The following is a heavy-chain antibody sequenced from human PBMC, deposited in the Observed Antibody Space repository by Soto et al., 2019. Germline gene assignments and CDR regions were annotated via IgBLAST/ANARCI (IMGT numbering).Heavy chain of an antibody. D-gene: IGHD6-19*01. CDR1: GGSFSGYY. V-gene: IGHV4-34*01. Sequence: PSETLSLTCAVYGGSFSGYYWSWIRQPPGKGLEWIGEINHSGSTNYNPSLKSRVTISVDTSKNQFSLKLSSVTAADTAVYYCASEAVAGKSYYYGMDVWGQGTKVTVYS. CDR2: INHSGST. J-gene: IGHJ6*02. CDR3: ASEAVAGKSYYYGMDV.